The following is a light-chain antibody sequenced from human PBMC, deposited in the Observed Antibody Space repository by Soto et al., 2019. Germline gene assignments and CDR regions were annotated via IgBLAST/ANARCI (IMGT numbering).Light chain of an antibody. CDR3: QQRSNLLVT. Sequence: EIVLTQSPATLSFAPRERATLSCRARQRGSSYLSWYQQKPGQAPRLLIDDASNRATGIPARFSDSGSGTDFALSISSLGPEDFAVYYCQQRSNLLVTFCQGTRLEIK. CDR1: QRGSSY. V-gene: IGKV3-11*01. J-gene: IGKJ5*01. CDR2: DAS.